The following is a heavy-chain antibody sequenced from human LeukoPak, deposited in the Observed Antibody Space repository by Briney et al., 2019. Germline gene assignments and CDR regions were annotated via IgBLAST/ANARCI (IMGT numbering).Heavy chain of an antibody. J-gene: IGHJ4*02. CDR2: IYHSGST. CDR1: GGSISSSSYY. D-gene: IGHD4-23*01. V-gene: IGHV4-39*07. Sequence: PSETLSLTCTVSGGSISSSSYYWGWIRQPPGKGLEWIGTIYHSGSTYYNPSLKSRVIILVDTSKNQFSLRLTSVTAADTAVYYCARNRFYFGHGGNSKVRGFDYWGQGTLVTVSS. CDR3: ARNRFYFGHGGNSKVRGFDY.